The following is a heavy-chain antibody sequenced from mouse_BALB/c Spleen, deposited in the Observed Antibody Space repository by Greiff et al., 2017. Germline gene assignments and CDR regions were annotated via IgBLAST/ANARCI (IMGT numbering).Heavy chain of an antibody. Sequence: EVKLEESGGGLVKPGGSLKLSCAASGFTFSSYGMSWVRQTPDKRLEWVATISSGGSYTYYPDSVKGRFTISRDNAKNTLYLQMSSLKAEDTAMFYCARQTTGGDYFDYWGQGTTLTVSS. CDR1: GFTFSSYG. V-gene: IGHV5-6*03. D-gene: IGHD2-12*01. J-gene: IGHJ2*01. CDR2: ISSGGSYT. CDR3: ARQTTGGDYFDY.